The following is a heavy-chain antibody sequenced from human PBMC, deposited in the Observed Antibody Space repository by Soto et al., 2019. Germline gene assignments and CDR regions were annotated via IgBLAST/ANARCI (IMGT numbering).Heavy chain of an antibody. V-gene: IGHV1-2*04. CDR3: ATGAATGNFIDY. Sequence: ASVKVSCKASGYTFTGYYMHWVRQAPGQGLECMGWINPNSGGTNYAQKFQGWVTMTRDTSISTAYMELSRLRSDDTAVYYCATGAATGNFIDYWGQGTLVTVSS. D-gene: IGHD2-15*01. CDR1: GYTFTGYY. J-gene: IGHJ4*02. CDR2: INPNSGGT.